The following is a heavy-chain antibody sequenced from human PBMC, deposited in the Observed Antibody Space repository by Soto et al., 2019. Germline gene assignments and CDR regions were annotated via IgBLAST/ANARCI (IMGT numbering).Heavy chain of an antibody. J-gene: IGHJ6*02. CDR3: AKGDTTMITDYYAMDV. Sequence: EVQLLESGGGFVQPGGSLRLSCAVSGFTFTSYAMTWVRQAPGKGLEWVSAISGSGGSEFYADSVKGRFTISRDNSKNTLYFPMKSLRAGDTGLYYCAKGDTTMITDYYAMDVWGQGTTVTVSS. D-gene: IGHD5-18*01. V-gene: IGHV3-23*01. CDR1: GFTFTSYA. CDR2: ISGSGGSE.